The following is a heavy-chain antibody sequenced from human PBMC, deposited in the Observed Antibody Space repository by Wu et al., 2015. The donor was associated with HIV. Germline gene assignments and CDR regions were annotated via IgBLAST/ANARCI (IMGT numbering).Heavy chain of an antibody. J-gene: IGHJ4*02. CDR3: ARGSDSGYSSSWYRGHFDY. D-gene: IGHD6-13*01. V-gene: IGHV1-69*13. CDR1: GGTFGSYG. CDR2: IIPILGTA. Sequence: QVQLVQSGAEVKKPGSSVKVSCKASGGTFGSYGINWVRQAPGQGLEWMGRIIPILGTANYAQKFQGRVTITADESTSTAYMELSSLRSDDTAMYYCARGSDSGYSSSWYRGHFDYVGQGTLVTVSS.